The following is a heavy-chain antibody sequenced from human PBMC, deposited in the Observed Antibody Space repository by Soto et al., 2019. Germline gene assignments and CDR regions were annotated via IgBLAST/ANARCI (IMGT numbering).Heavy chain of an antibody. V-gene: IGHV3-13*05. D-gene: IGHD1-26*01. CDR1: GFSFRDYD. Sequence: EVQLVESGGGSVQPGESLRLSCAASGFSFRDYDMHWVRQPTGKGLEWVSGLGAADDPYYVASVKGRFSVSRDNAQNSLYLQMNNLRVDDTAVYFCARAYLGRLPRRADYYHAMDVWGRGTTVTVSS. CDR3: ARAYLGRLPRRADYYHAMDV. J-gene: IGHJ6*02. CDR2: LGAADDP.